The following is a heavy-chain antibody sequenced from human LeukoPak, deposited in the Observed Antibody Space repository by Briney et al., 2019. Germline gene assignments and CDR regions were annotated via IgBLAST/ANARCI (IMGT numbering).Heavy chain of an antibody. V-gene: IGHV4-61*09. CDR1: GDSISSGSYY. D-gene: IGHD5-18*01. J-gene: IGHJ6*03. CDR2: IYTSGST. Sequence: PSETLSLTCTVSGDSISSGSYYWSWIRQPAGKGLEWIGHIYTSGSTNYNPSLKSRVTISVDTSKNQFSLKLSSVTAADTAVYYCARVQPYTSGYYYYYYMDVWGKGTTVTVSS. CDR3: ARVQPYTSGYYYYYYMDV.